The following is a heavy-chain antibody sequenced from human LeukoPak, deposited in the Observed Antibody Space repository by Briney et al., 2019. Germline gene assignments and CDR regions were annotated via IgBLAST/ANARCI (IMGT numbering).Heavy chain of an antibody. J-gene: IGHJ6*03. V-gene: IGHV1-69*13. D-gene: IGHD3-16*01. CDR2: IIPIFGTA. CDR3: ATTGGDIYYYYMDV. Sequence: SVKVSCKASGGTFSSYAISWVRQAPGQGLEWMGGIIPIFGTANYAQKFQGRVTITADESTSTTYMELSSLKSEDTAVYYCATTGGDIYYYYMDVWGKGTTVTISS. CDR1: GGTFSSYA.